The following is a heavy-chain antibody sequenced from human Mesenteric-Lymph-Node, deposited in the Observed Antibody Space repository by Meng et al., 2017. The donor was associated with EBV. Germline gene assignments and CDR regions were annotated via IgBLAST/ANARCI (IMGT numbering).Heavy chain of an antibody. CDR3: ARWGATGPFDY. D-gene: IGHD1-26*01. CDR1: GDSISPLH. J-gene: IGHJ4*02. V-gene: IGHV4-59*11. CDR2: IHYTGNT. Sequence: VQLQESGPGLVKPSETLSLTCSVSGDSISPLHWSWIRQPPGKGLEWIAYIHYTGNTKYNPSLESRVTISVDTSKNQFSLRLTSVTAADTAVYYCARWGATGPFDYWGQGTLVTVSS.